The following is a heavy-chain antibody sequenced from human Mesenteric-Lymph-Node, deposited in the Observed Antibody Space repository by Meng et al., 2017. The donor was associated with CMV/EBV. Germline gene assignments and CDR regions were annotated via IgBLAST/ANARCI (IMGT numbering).Heavy chain of an antibody. Sequence: GESLKISCAASGFSFSSYWMSWVRQAPGKGLEWVASIKQDGSEKYYVDSVRGRFTISRDNSKNTLSLQMNSLRADDTAVYYCAKVPYIVVGGYYSDYWGQGTLVTVSS. V-gene: IGHV3-7*01. CDR1: GFSFSSYW. CDR2: IKQDGSEK. CDR3: AKVPYIVVGGYYSDY. J-gene: IGHJ4*02. D-gene: IGHD2-15*01.